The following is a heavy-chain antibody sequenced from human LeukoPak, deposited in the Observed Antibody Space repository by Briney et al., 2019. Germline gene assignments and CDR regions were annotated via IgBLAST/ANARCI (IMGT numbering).Heavy chain of an antibody. CDR3: AKDIGNGWLGEFAFEY. J-gene: IGHJ4*02. CDR2: IGFSTNNV. V-gene: IGHV3-9*01. D-gene: IGHD3-10*01. CDR1: GFTFDYSA. Sequence: GGSLRLSCVASGFTFDYSAFHWVRQAPGKGLEWVSGIGFSTNNVDYADSVRGRFTISRDNTKNSLDLQMDSLRAEDTAFYYCAKDIGNGWLGEFAFEYWGQGILVTVSS.